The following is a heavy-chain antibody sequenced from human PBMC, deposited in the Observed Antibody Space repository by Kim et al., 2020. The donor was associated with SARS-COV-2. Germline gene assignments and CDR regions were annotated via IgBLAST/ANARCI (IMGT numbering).Heavy chain of an antibody. D-gene: IGHD3-16*01. CDR3: GRGLGGAGEK. CDR2: SST. Sequence: SSTSYADSVKGRFRISRDNAKNTWYLQVNGLRAEDTAIYYYGRGLGGAGEKWGQGTLVTVSP. J-gene: IGHJ4*02. V-gene: IGHV3-74*01.